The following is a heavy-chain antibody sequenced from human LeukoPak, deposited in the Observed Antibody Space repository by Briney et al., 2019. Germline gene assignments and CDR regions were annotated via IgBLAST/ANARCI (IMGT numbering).Heavy chain of an antibody. J-gene: IGHJ4*02. CDR2: IYYGGST. V-gene: IGHV4-39*07. D-gene: IGHD7-27*01. Sequence: SETLYLTCTVSGGSISSSSYYWGWIRQPPGKGLEWIGTIYYGGSTYYNPSLKSRVTISVDTSKNQFSLKLSSVTAADTAVYYCARENGDNIDWGQGTLVTVSS. CDR3: ARENGDNID. CDR1: GGSISSSSYY.